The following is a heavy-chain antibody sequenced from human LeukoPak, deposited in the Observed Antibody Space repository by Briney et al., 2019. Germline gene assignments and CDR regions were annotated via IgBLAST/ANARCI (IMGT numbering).Heavy chain of an antibody. CDR1: GGSISSSSYY. Sequence: PSETLSLTCTVSGGSISSSSYYWGWIRQPPGKGLEWIGSIYYSGSTYYNPSLKSRVTISVDTSKNQFSLKLSSVTAADTAVYYCARSLPNKWLRGRNWFDPWGQGTLVTVSS. CDR3: ARSLPNKWLRGRNWFDP. D-gene: IGHD5-12*01. J-gene: IGHJ5*02. CDR2: IYYSGST. V-gene: IGHV4-39*01.